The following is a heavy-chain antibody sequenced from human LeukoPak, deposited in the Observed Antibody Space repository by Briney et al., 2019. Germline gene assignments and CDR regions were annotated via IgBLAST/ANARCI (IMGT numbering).Heavy chain of an antibody. V-gene: IGHV3-48*03. CDR2: ISSSGSTI. J-gene: IGHJ4*02. D-gene: IGHD4-23*01. Sequence: PGGSLRLSCAASGFTFSSYEMNWVRQAPGKGLEWVSYISSSGSTIYYADSVKGRFTISRDNAKKSLYLQMNSLRAEDTAVYYCARDYGGSSPFDYWGQGTLVTVSS. CDR3: ARDYGGSSPFDY. CDR1: GFTFSSYE.